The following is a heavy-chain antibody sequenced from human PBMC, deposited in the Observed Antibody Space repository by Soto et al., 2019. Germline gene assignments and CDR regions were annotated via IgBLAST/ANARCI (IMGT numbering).Heavy chain of an antibody. V-gene: IGHV4-59*01. CDR3: GRPAGANHDSFDV. CDR1: GGSISSYY. D-gene: IGHD6-25*01. Sequence: SETLSLTCTVSGGSISSYYWSWVRQPPGRGLEWVGYIYYSGSYNYNPSLKSRLTMSLETSKKQFSLKLSSVTAADTAVFYCGRPAGANHDSFDVWGQGTMVTVSS. J-gene: IGHJ3*01. CDR2: IYYSGSY.